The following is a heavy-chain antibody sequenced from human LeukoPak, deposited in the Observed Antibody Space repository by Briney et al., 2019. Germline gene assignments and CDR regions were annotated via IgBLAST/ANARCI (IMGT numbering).Heavy chain of an antibody. CDR3: AKRLHSSNWYAAFDC. D-gene: IGHD6-13*01. CDR1: GFSFSSYA. Sequence: PGGSLRLSCAASGFSFSSYAINWVRQAPGKGLEWVSSISPSSSYIHYADSAKGRFTISRDDAKNSLYLQMSSLRVEDTAVYYCAKRLHSSNWYAAFDCWGQGTLVTVSS. CDR2: ISPSSSYI. V-gene: IGHV3-21*04. J-gene: IGHJ4*02.